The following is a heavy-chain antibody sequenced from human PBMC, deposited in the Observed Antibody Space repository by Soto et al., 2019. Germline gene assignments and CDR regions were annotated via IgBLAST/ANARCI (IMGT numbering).Heavy chain of an antibody. D-gene: IGHD5-18*01. J-gene: IGHJ6*01. CDR2: ISGSGVGT. CDR3: ARTIGYIYGYSGIDV. V-gene: IGHV3-23*01. CDR1: GFTFSSYA. Sequence: EVQLLESGGVLVQPGGSLRLSCAASGFTFSSYAMSWVRQAPGKGLEWVSAISGSGVGTYYADSVKGRFTISSDNSKNTLYLQMTGLRAEDTAVYYCARTIGYIYGYSGIDVWGQGTTVTVSS.